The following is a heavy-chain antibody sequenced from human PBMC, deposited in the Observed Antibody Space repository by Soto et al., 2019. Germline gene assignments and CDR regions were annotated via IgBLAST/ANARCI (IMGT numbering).Heavy chain of an antibody. CDR3: ARGRRSSSSYYFDY. J-gene: IGHJ4*02. Sequence: ASVKVSCKASGYTFTSYDINWVRQATGQGLEWMGWMNPNSGNTGYAQKFQGRVTMTRNTSISTAYMELSSLRSEDTAVYYCARGRRSSSSYYFDYWGQGTLVTVSS. CDR2: MNPNSGNT. CDR1: GYTFTSYD. D-gene: IGHD6-6*01. V-gene: IGHV1-8*01.